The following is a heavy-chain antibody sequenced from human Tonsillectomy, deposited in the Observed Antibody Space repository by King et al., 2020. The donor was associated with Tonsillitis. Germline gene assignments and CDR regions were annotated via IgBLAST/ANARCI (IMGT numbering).Heavy chain of an antibody. Sequence: DVQLVESGGGLVQPGGSLRLSCAASGFTFSSYWMSWVRQAPGKGLEWVANIKQDGSEKYYVDSVKGRFTISRDNAKNSLYLQMNSLRAEDTAVYYCARDPRTLDDRFEDYWGQGTLVTVSS. J-gene: IGHJ4*02. CDR2: IKQDGSEK. CDR3: ARDPRTLDDRFEDY. D-gene: IGHD2/OR15-2a*01. CDR1: GFTFSSYW. V-gene: IGHV3-7*03.